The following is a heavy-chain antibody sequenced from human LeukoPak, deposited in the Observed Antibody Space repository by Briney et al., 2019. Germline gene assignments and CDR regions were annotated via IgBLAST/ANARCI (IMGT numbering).Heavy chain of an antibody. V-gene: IGHV3-21*01. D-gene: IGHD2-2*01. CDR3: ARFSSTSRTG. Sequence: GGSLRLSCAASGFTFSSYGMHWVRQAPGKGLEWVSSISSSSSYIYYADSVKGRFTISRDNAKNSLYLQMNSLRAEDTAVYYCARFSSTSRTGWGQGTLVTVSS. J-gene: IGHJ4*02. CDR1: GFTFSSYG. CDR2: ISSSSSYI.